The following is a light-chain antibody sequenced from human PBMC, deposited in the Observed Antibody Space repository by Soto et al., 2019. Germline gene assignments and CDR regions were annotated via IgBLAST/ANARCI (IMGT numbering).Light chain of an antibody. CDR2: WAS. CDR1: QSLLNTSNNKNY. J-gene: IGKJ4*01. CDR3: QQYYTTLALT. V-gene: IGKV4-1*01. Sequence: VMTQSPDSLAVSLVESATINCKSSQSLLNTSNNKNYLSWYQQKRGQPPTLIIYWASTRESGVPDRFSGSGSGTDFTLTISSLQAEDVAVYYCQQYYTTLALTFGGGTKVDIK.